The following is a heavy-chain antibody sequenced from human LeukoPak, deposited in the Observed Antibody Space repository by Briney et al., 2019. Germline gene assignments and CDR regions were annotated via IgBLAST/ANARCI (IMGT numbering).Heavy chain of an antibody. Sequence: ASVKVSCKASVYTFTSYDINWVRQATGQGLEWMGWMNPNSGNKGYAQKFQGRVTMTRNTSISTAYMELSSLRSEDTAVYYCARRSIAARVLDYWGQGTLVTVSS. J-gene: IGHJ4*02. CDR1: VYTFTSYD. CDR3: ARRSIAARVLDY. CDR2: MNPNSGNK. D-gene: IGHD6-6*01. V-gene: IGHV1-8*01.